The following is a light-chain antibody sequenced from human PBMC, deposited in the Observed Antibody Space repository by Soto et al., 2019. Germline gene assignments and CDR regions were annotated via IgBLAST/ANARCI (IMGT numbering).Light chain of an antibody. Sequence: QSVLTQPPSASGTPGQRVTISCSGSSSNIGSNNVYWYQQLPGTAPKLLIYSDSQRPSGGPDRFSGSKSGTSTFLAISGPRCEDEDDYYLARWDDSLSVLFGGRTKVTVL. CDR3: ARWDDSLSVL. J-gene: IGLJ3*02. V-gene: IGLV1-47*02. CDR1: SSNIGSNN. CDR2: SDS.